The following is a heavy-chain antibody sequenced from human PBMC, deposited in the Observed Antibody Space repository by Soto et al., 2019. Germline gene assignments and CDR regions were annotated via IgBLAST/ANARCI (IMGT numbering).Heavy chain of an antibody. CDR2: VYWDDSK. CDR1: GFSLSTRDVG. D-gene: IGHD2-2*01. J-gene: IGHJ4*02. Sequence: QITLNESGPTLVKPTQTLTLTCTFSGFSLSTRDVGVGWIRQPPGEALEWLGVVYWDDSKTYSPSLESRLTITKDTSINQLVLRMTQMDPVDTATYYCAHCRGGVASFWGQGTLVTVSS. V-gene: IGHV2-5*02. CDR3: AHCRGGVASF.